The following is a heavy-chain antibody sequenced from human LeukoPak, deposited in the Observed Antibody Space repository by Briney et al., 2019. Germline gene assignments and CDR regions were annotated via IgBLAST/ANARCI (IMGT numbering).Heavy chain of an antibody. J-gene: IGHJ4*02. CDR1: GGTFSSYA. V-gene: IGHV1-2*02. D-gene: IGHD4-23*01. Sequence: ASVQVSCKASGGTFSSYAISWVRPAPGQGLEWMGWINPNTGGTHYAQKFQGRVTMTRDTSIRIAYMDLSSLKSDDTAVYYCARDFYGGNFGTLDYWGQGTLVTVSS. CDR3: ARDFYGGNFGTLDY. CDR2: INPNTGGT.